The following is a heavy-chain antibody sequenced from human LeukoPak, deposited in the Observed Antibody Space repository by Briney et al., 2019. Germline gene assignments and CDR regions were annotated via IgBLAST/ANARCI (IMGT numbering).Heavy chain of an antibody. V-gene: IGHV4-34*01. CDR2: INHSGST. D-gene: IGHD3-10*01. J-gene: IGHJ6*04. Sequence: SETLSLTCAVYGGSFSGYYWSWLRQPPGKGLEWLGEINHSGSTNYNPSLKSRVTISVDTSKNQCSLRLSSVTAGDTAVYYCARAVRGVILYGMDVWGKGTTVTVSS. CDR1: GGSFSGYY. CDR3: ARAVRGVILYGMDV.